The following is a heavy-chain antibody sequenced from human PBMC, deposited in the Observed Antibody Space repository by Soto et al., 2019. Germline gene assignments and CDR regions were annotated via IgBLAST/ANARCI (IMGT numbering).Heavy chain of an antibody. J-gene: IGHJ4*02. Sequence: SETLSLTCTVSGVSINNYYWSWIRQPPGKGLEWIGYIYYSGTTNYNPSLKSRLTISLHTSKSQFSLNLSSVTATDTAVYYCARGVDTCDHWGQGTQVTVSS. CDR1: GVSINNYY. V-gene: IGHV4-59*08. CDR2: IYYSGTT. D-gene: IGHD5-18*01. CDR3: ARGVDTCDH.